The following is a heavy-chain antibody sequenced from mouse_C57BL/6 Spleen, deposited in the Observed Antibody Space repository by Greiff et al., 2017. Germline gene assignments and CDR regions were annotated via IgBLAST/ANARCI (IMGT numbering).Heavy chain of an antibody. CDR1: GYTFTSYW. CDR2: IHPNSGST. J-gene: IGHJ3*01. Sequence: QVQLQQPGAELVKPGASVKLSCKASGYTFTSYWMHWVKQRPGQGLEWIGMIHPNSGSTNYNEKFKSKATLTVYKSSSTAYMQLSSLTSEDSAVYYCARDDYGAGFAYWGKGTLVTVSA. D-gene: IGHD2-4*01. CDR3: ARDDYGAGFAY. V-gene: IGHV1-64*01.